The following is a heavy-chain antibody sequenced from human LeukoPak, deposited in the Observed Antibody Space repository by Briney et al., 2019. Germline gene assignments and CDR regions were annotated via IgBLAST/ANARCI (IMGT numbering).Heavy chain of an antibody. CDR3: TKNTGDFDI. CDR2: VKSVAEGGAS. J-gene: IGHJ3*02. D-gene: IGHD4-17*01. CDR1: SLIFSHAW. Sequence: GGSLRLSCVFPSLIFSHAWMNWVRQAPGKGLEWVGRVKSVAEGGASEYGTAVKGRFAISRDDSKKTVYLQMHNLSTEDTALYYCTKNTGDFDIWGQGTMVIVSS. V-gene: IGHV3-15*07.